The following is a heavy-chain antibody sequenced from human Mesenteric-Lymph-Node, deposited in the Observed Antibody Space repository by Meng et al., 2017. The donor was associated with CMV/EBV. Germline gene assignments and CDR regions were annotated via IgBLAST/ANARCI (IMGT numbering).Heavy chain of an antibody. J-gene: IGHJ4*02. D-gene: IGHD2/OR15-2a*01. CDR1: MSHFHPYL. Sequence: VSRQASMSHFHPYLRHWVPQAPGEGLGWMGRYNPDSVDTIYAENFQGRVHLTKDTSLSTAYLEQRGLTCCETAMYFCARGNTPRGDNWGQGTLVTVSS. V-gene: IGHV1-2*06. CDR2: YNPDSVDT. CDR3: ARGNTPRGDN.